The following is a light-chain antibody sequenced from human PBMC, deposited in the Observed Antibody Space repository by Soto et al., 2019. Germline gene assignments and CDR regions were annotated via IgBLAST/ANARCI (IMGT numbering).Light chain of an antibody. CDR3: QQRSNWPLT. V-gene: IGKV3-11*01. CDR2: DAS. CDR1: QSVSSY. Sequence: EIVLTQSPATLSLSPGERATLSCRASQSVSSYLAWYQQKPGQAPRLLIYDASNRATGIPARFSGSGSGTDFTLFISSLEPEDFAVYYCQQRSNWPLTFGGGTKVEIK. J-gene: IGKJ4*01.